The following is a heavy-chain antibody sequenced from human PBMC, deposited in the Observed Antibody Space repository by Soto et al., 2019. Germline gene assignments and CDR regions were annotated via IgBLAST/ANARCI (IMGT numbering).Heavy chain of an antibody. V-gene: IGHV3-30*09. CDR2: ISYDGSNK. J-gene: IGHJ6*02. D-gene: IGHD3-3*01. CDR3: ARDCHDFWSGYLNYYYGMDV. CDR1: GFTFSSYA. Sequence: GGSLRLSCTASGFTFSSYAMHWVRQAPGKGLEWVAVISYDGSNKYYADSVKGRFAISRDNSKNTLYLQMNSLRAEDTAVYYCARDCHDFWSGYLNYYYGMDVWGQGTTVTVSS.